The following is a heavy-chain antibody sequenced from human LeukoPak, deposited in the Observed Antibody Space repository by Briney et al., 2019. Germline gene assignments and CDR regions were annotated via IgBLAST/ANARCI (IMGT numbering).Heavy chain of an antibody. J-gene: IGHJ5*02. V-gene: IGHV3-11*03. CDR1: GFSFSEYY. CDR3: ARSGGTYGWFDP. CDR2: ISSGSSYT. Sequence: PGGSLRLSCAASGFSFSEYYMSWIRQAPGRGLEWVSCISSGSSYTNYTDSVKGRFTISSDNAKRSLYLQMNSLTAEDTAVYYCARSGGTYGWFDPWGQGTLVTVSS. D-gene: IGHD1-26*01.